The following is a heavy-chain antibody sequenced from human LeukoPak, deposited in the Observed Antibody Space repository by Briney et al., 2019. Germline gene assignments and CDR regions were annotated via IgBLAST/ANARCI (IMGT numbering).Heavy chain of an antibody. CDR3: ARQIGGYFDSPFDY. CDR1: GYTFTGYY. D-gene: IGHD3-9*01. CDR2: INPNSGGT. Sequence: ASVKVSCKASGYTFTGYYMHWVRQAPGQGLEWMGWINPNSGGTNYAQKFQGRVTMTRDTSISTAYMELSRLRSDDTAVYYCARQIGGYFDSPFDYWGQGTLVTVSS. J-gene: IGHJ4*02. V-gene: IGHV1-2*02.